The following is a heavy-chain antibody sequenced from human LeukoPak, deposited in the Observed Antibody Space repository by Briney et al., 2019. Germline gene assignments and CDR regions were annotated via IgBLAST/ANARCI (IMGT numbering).Heavy chain of an antibody. D-gene: IGHD4-17*01. CDR2: VTGRGVGT. V-gene: IGHV3-23*01. CDR1: GFTFSSYA. Sequence: GGSLRLSCVASGFTFSSYALAWVRQAPGKGLEWVAAVTGRGVGTHYAESVEGRFTISRDNSRNTMYLQMNSLRAEDTAIYFCGSDRNGDYVGALGYWGRGTLVTVSS. CDR3: GSDRNGDYVGALGY. J-gene: IGHJ4*01.